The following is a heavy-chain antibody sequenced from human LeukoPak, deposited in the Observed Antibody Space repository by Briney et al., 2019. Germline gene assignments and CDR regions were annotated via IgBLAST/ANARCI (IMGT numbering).Heavy chain of an antibody. Sequence: PGGSLRLSCAASGFTFSSYAMTWVRQAPGKGLEWVSVISGSGDTTYYADSVKGRFTISRDNSKNTLYLQMNSLRAEDTAVYYCAKDSYSSSWPHYYYYGMDVWGQGTTVTVSS. D-gene: IGHD6-13*01. CDR3: AKDSYSSSWPHYYYYGMDV. V-gene: IGHV3-23*01. CDR1: GFTFSSYA. CDR2: ISGSGDTT. J-gene: IGHJ6*02.